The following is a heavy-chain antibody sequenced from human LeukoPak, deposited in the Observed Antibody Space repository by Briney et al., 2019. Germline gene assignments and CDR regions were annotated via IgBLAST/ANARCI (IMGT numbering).Heavy chain of an antibody. CDR3: AKTPGIAAAGPGGWFDP. V-gene: IGHV3-23*01. J-gene: IGHJ5*02. Sequence: GGSLRLSCVASGLTFSSYAMNWIRQSPGKGLEWVSYISSSGGYTNYADSVKGRFTISRDNSKNTLYLQMNSLRAEDTAVYYCAKTPGIAAAGPGGWFDPWGQGTLVTVSS. D-gene: IGHD6-13*01. CDR1: GLTFSSYA. CDR2: ISSSGGYT.